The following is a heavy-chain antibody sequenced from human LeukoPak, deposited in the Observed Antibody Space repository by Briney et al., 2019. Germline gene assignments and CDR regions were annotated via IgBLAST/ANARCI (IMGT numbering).Heavy chain of an antibody. CDR3: EADPGDY. CDR1: GFTVSSNY. CDR2: IYTGGST. J-gene: IGHJ4*02. D-gene: IGHD2-15*01. Sequence: GGSLRLSCAASGFTVSSNYMSWVRQAPGKGLEWVSAIYTGGSTYYAGSVKGRFTISRDNSKNTLYLQMNGLRAEDTAVYYCEADPGDYWGQGTLVTVSS. V-gene: IGHV3-66*01.